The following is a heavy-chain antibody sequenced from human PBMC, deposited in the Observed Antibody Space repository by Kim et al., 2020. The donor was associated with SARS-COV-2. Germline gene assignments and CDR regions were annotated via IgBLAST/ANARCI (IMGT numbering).Heavy chain of an antibody. Sequence: GGSLRLSCAASGFTFSSYEMNWVRQAPGKGLEWVSYISSSGSTIYYADSVKGRFTISRDNAKNSLYLQMNSLRAEDTAVYYCARAFVTIFGVVTLSRGWVGLWGQGTLVTVSS. J-gene: IGHJ5*02. CDR3: ARAFVTIFGVVTLSRGWVGL. D-gene: IGHD3-3*01. CDR1: GFTFSSYE. CDR2: ISSSGSTI. V-gene: IGHV3-48*03.